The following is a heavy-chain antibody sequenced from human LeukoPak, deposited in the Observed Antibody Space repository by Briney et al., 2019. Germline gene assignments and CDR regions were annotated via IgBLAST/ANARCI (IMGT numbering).Heavy chain of an antibody. CDR2: IYYSGST. D-gene: IGHD3-10*01. J-gene: IGHJ1*01. V-gene: IGHV4-30-4*01. CDR1: GGSISSGDYY. CDR3: AGWYYYGSGGYGQSGQYFQQ. Sequence: NPSQTLSLACAASGGSISSGDYYWSWIRQPPGKGVEWIGYIYYSGSTYYNPSLKSRVTISVDTSKNQFSLKLSSVTAADTAVYYCAGWYYYGSGGYGQSGQYFQQWGQGTLVTVSS.